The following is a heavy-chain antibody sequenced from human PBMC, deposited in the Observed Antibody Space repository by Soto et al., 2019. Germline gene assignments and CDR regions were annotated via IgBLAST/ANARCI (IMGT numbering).Heavy chain of an antibody. CDR2: IIPIFGTA. J-gene: IGHJ4*02. CDR3: ARDSQSNDYVWGSYRYSPFDY. CDR1: GGTFSRYA. D-gene: IGHD3-16*02. V-gene: IGHV1-69*13. Sequence: ASVKVSFKASGGTFSRYAISWLRQAPGQGLEWMGGIIPIFGTANYAQKFQGRVTITADESTSTAYMELSSLRSEDTAVYYCARDSQSNDYVWGSYRYSPFDYWGQGTLVTVSS.